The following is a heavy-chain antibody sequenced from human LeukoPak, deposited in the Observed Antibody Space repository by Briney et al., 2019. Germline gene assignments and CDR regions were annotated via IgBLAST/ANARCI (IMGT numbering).Heavy chain of an antibody. D-gene: IGHD3-9*01. CDR3: ARVYNPSNLPYDILTDLDALDI. CDR2: ISYDGSNK. J-gene: IGHJ3*02. V-gene: IGHV3-30-3*01. CDR1: GFTFSSYA. Sequence: GGSLRLSCAASGFTFSSYAMHWVRQAPGKGLEWVAVISYDGSNKYYADSVKGRFTISRDNSKNTLYLQMNSLRAEDTAVYYCARVYNPSNLPYDILTDLDALDIWGQGTMVTVSS.